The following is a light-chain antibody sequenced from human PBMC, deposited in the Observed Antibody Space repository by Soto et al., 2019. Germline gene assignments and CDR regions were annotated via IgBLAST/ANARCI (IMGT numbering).Light chain of an antibody. Sequence: DIVMTQSPLSLPVTPGEPASISCRSSQTLLHSNGYNYLDWYLQKPGQSPQLLIYLGSNRASGVTDRFSGSGSGTGFTLKISRVEADDVGVYYCMQSLQTPWTFGQGTKVDIK. CDR1: QTLLHSNGYNY. J-gene: IGKJ1*01. CDR2: LGS. V-gene: IGKV2-28*01. CDR3: MQSLQTPWT.